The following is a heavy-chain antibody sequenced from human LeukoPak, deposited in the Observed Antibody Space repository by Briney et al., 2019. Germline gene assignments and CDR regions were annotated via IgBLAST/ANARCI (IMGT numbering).Heavy chain of an antibody. J-gene: IGHJ4*02. V-gene: IGHV3-30*18. CDR1: GFTFSSYG. D-gene: IGHD6-19*01. CDR2: ISYDGSNK. CDR3: AKGRGSSGFSFFVTDDY. Sequence: WRSLRLSCAASGFTFSSYGMHWVRQAPGKGLEWVAVISYDGSNKYYADSVKGRFTISRDNSKNTLYLQMNSLRAEDTAVYYCAKGRGSSGFSFFVTDDYWGQGTLVTVSS.